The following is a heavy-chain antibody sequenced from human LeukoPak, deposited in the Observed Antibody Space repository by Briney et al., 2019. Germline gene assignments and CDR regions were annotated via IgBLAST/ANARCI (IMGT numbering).Heavy chain of an antibody. D-gene: IGHD7-27*01. J-gene: IGHJ4*02. CDR1: GGSISSYY. V-gene: IGHV4-59*08. CDR3: ARGWGYFDY. Sequence: SETLSLTCTVSGGSISSYYWSWNRQPPGKGLEWIGYIFYSGSTNYNPSLKSRVTISVDTSKNQFSLKLSSVTAADTAVYYCARGWGYFDYRGQGALVTVSS. CDR2: IFYSGST.